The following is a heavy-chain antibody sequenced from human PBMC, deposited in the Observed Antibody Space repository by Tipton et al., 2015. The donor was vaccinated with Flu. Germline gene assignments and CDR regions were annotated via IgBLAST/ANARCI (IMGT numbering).Heavy chain of an antibody. CDR3: ARWSTDCSSTSCPDDAFDI. CDR1: GGSISSYY. CDR2: IYYSGST. J-gene: IGHJ3*02. Sequence: TLSLTCTVSGGSISSYYWSWIRQPPGKGLEWIGYIYYSGSTNYNPSLKSRVTISVDTSKNQFSLKLSSVTAADTAVYYCARWSTDCSSTSCPDDAFDIWGQGTMVTVSS. V-gene: IGHV4-59*01. D-gene: IGHD2-2*01.